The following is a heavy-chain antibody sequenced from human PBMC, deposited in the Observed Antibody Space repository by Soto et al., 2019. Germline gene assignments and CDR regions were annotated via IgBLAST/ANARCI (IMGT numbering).Heavy chain of an antibody. D-gene: IGHD4-4*01. V-gene: IGHV1-69*08. CDR3: ARDLYTEGDWYFDL. Sequence: QVQLVQSGAEVKKPGSSVKVSCKASGGTFSSYTISWVRQAPGQGLEWMGRIIPILGIANYAQKFQGRVTITADKSTSTAYMELRSLRSEDTAVYYCARDLYTEGDWYFDLWGRGTLVTVSS. CDR2: IIPILGIA. CDR1: GGTFSSYT. J-gene: IGHJ2*01.